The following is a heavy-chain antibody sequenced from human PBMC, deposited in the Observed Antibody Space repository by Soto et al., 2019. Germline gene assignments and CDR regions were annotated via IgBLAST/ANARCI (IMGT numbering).Heavy chain of an antibody. V-gene: IGHV7-4-1*01. D-gene: IGHD3-3*01. J-gene: IGHJ5*02. CDR1: GYTFTSYA. Sequence: GASVKVSCKASGYTFTSYAMNWVRQAPGQGLEWMGWINTNTGNPTYAQGFTGRFVFSLDTSVSTAYLQICSLKAEDTAVYYCARDYDFWSGSPHWFDPWGQGALVTVST. CDR2: INTNTGNP. CDR3: ARDYDFWSGSPHWFDP.